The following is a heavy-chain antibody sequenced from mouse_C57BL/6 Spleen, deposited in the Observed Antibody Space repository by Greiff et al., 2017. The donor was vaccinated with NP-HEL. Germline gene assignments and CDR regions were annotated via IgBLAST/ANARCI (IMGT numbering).Heavy chain of an antibody. CDR2: INPSTGGT. CDR1: GYSFTGYY. V-gene: IGHV1-42*01. CDR3: ARDGYSAY. D-gene: IGHD2-3*01. Sequence: VQLQQSGPELVKPGASVKISCKASGYSFTGYYMNWVKQSPEKSLEWIGEINPSTGGTTYNQKFKAKATLTVDKSSSTAYMQLKSLTSEDSAVYYCARDGYSAYWGQGTLVTVSA. J-gene: IGHJ3*01.